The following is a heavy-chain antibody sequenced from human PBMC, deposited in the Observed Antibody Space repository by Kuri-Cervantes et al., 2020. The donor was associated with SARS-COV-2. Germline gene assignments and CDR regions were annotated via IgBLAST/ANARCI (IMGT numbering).Heavy chain of an antibody. CDR2: ISSSSSYI. CDR1: GFTFSSYS. J-gene: IGHJ6*02. V-gene: IGHV3-21*01. D-gene: IGHD6-13*01. CDR3: ARDRIAAAGKYYGMDV. Sequence: GGSLRLSCAASGFTFSSYSMNWVRQAPGKGLEWVSSISSSSSYIYYADSVKGRFTISRDNAKNSLYLQMNSLRDEDTAVYYCARDRIAAAGKYYGMDVWGQGTTVTVSS.